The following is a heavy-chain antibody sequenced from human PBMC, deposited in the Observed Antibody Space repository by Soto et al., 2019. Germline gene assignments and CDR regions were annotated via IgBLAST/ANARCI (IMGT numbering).Heavy chain of an antibody. J-gene: IGHJ6*02. CDR2: ISSSSSTI. D-gene: IGHD6-13*01. V-gene: IGHV3-48*01. CDR1: GFTFSSYS. Sequence: EVQLVESGGGLVQPGGSLRLSCAASGFTFSSYSMNWVRLAPGKGLEWVSYISSSSSTIYYADSVQGRFTISRDNAKNSLYLQMNSLRAEDTAVYYCARDPRYSSSVYYGLDVWGQGTTVTVSS. CDR3: ARDPRYSSSVYYGLDV.